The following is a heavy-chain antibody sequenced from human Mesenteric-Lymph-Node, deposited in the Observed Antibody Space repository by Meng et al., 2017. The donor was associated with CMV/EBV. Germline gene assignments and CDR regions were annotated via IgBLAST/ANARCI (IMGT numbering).Heavy chain of an antibody. J-gene: IGHJ6*02. CDR1: GFTLSNYG. Sequence: GESLKISCAASGFTLSNYGMGWVRQAPGKGLEWVSSISSSSSYIYYADSVKGRFTISRDNAKNSLYLQMNSLRAEDTAVYYCARGGYYGMDVWGQGTTVTVSS. CDR3: ARGGYYGMDV. V-gene: IGHV3-21*01. CDR2: ISSSSSYI.